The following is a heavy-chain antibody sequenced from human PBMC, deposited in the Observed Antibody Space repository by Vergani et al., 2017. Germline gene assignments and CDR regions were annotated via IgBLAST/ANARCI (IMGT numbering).Heavy chain of an antibody. CDR3: AKHFRGWGIDY. V-gene: IGHV3-30*02. D-gene: IGHD3-16*01. Sequence: QVQLVESGGGVVQRGGSPRLSWATSGFTLRNYDMQWIRQGPGKGRELVAFIQFDGSNQYYADSVKGRFTPSRDFSQNSLYLQMNSLRTDDTATYYCAKHFRGWGIDYWGQGTQVIVSS. CDR2: IQFDGSNQ. J-gene: IGHJ4*02. CDR1: GFTLRNYD.